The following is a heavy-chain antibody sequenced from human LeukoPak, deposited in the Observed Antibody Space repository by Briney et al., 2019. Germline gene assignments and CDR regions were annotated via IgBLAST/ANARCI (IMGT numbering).Heavy chain of an antibody. CDR3: ATAPYYGSGTFDY. D-gene: IGHD3-10*01. CDR2: FDPEDGET. Sequence: ASVKVSCKVCGYTLTELSMHWVRQAPGKGLEWMGGFDPEDGETIYAQKFQGRVTMTEDTSTDTAYMELSSLRSEDTAVYYCATAPYYGSGTFDYWGQGTLVTVSS. CDR1: GYTLTELS. V-gene: IGHV1-24*01. J-gene: IGHJ4*02.